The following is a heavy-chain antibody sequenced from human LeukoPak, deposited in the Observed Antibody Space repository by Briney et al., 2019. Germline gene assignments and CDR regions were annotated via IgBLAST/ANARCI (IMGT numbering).Heavy chain of an antibody. Sequence: SETLSLTCTVSGGSISSSSYYWGWIRQPPGKGLEWIGSIYYSGSTYYNPSLKSRVTISVDTSKNQSSLKLSSVTAADTAVYYCARPRIAVAGPGEIDYWGQGTLVTVSS. CDR3: ARPRIAVAGPGEIDY. V-gene: IGHV4-39*01. CDR1: GGSISSSSYY. D-gene: IGHD6-19*01. J-gene: IGHJ4*02. CDR2: IYYSGST.